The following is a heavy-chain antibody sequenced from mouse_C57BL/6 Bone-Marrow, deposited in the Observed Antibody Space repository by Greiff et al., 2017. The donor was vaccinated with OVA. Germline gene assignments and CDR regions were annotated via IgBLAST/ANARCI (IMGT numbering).Heavy chain of an antibody. V-gene: IGHV1-78*01. CDR1: GYTFTDHT. CDR2: IYPRDGST. Sequence: VQRVESDAELVKPGASVKISCKVSGYTFTDHTIHWMKQRPEQGLEWIGYIYPRDGSTKYNEKFKGKATLTADKSSSTAYMQLNSLTSEDSAVYFCARGGQLMFYAMDYWGQGTSVTVSS. J-gene: IGHJ4*01. D-gene: IGHD3-2*02. CDR3: ARGGQLMFYAMDY.